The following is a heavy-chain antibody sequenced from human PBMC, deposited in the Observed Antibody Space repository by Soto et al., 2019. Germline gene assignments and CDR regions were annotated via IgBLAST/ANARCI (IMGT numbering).Heavy chain of an antibody. J-gene: IGHJ4*02. D-gene: IGHD2-15*01. CDR2: IYYSGST. CDR3: ARQRADGGKTY. CDR1: GGSISSGDYC. V-gene: IGHV4-30-4*01. Sequence: PSETLSLPCTVSGGSISSGDYCWSWIRQPPGKGLEWIGYIYYSGSTYYNPSLKSRVTISVDTSKNQFSLKLSSVTAADTAVYYCARQRADGGKTYWGQGTLVPVSS.